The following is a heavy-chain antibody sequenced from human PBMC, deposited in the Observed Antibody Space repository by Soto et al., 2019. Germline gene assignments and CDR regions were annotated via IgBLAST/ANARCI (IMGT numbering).Heavy chain of an antibody. V-gene: IGHV3-33*01. CDR2: IWYDGSNK. D-gene: IGHD5-18*01. CDR3: ARDSYGNYFDY. Sequence: QVQLVESGGGVVQPGRSLRLSCAASGFTFSSYGMHWVRQAPGKGLEWVAVIWYDGSNKYYADSVKGRFTISRDNSKNPLYLQMNSLRAEDTAVYYCARDSYGNYFDYWGQGPLVTVSS. CDR1: GFTFSSYG. J-gene: IGHJ4*02.